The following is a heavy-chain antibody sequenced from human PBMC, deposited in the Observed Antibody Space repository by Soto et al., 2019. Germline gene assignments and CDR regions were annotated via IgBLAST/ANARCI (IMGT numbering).Heavy chain of an antibody. V-gene: IGHV3-48*02. J-gene: IGHJ4*02. CDR3: ARDGGSLGY. Sequence: EVQLLESGGGLVQPGGSLRLSCAASGFTFSSYSMNWVRQAPGKGLEWVSYISSSSSTIYYADSVKGRFTISRDNAKNSLYLQMNSQRDEDAAVYYCARDGGSLGYWGQGTLVTVSS. CDR2: ISSSSSTI. CDR1: GFTFSSYS. D-gene: IGHD1-26*01.